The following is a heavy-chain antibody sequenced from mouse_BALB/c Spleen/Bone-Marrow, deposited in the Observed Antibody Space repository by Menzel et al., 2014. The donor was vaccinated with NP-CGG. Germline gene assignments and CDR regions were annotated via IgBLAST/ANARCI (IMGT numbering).Heavy chain of an antibody. D-gene: IGHD2-10*01. CDR3: ARTPYYGNYDDY. CDR1: GYTFTDYY. J-gene: IGHJ2*01. CDR2: IYPGSGNT. Sequence: LVESGPELVKPGASVKISCKASGYTFTDYYINWVKQKPGQGLEWIGWIYPGSGNTKYNEKFKGKATLTVDTSSSTAYMQLSSLTSEDTAVYCRARTPYYGNYDDYWGQGTTLTVSS. V-gene: IGHV1-84*02.